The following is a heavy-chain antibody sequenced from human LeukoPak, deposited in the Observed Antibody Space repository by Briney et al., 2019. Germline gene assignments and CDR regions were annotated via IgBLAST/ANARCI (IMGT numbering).Heavy chain of an antibody. J-gene: IGHJ6*03. CDR3: ARSITGTTGLYYYMDV. CDR1: GGSFSGYY. CDR2: INHSGST. D-gene: IGHD1-7*01. Sequence: SETLSLTCAVYGGSFSGYYWSWIRQPPGKGLEWIGEINHSGSTNYNPSLKSRVTISVDTSTSQFSLKLSSVTAADTAVYYCARSITGTTGLYYYMDVWGKGTTVTVSS. V-gene: IGHV4-34*01.